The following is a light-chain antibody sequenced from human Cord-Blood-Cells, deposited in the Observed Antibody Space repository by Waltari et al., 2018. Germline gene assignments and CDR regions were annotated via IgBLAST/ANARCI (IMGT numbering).Light chain of an antibody. CDR2: DAS. CDR1: QSVSSY. J-gene: IGKJ2*01. V-gene: IGKV3-11*01. Sequence: EIVLTQSSATLSLSPGERATLSCRASQSVSSYLAWYQQKPGQAPRLLIYDASIRATGIPARLSGSGSGPDFTLTISSLEPEDFAVYYCQQRSNWPPYTFGQGTKLEIK. CDR3: QQRSNWPPYT.